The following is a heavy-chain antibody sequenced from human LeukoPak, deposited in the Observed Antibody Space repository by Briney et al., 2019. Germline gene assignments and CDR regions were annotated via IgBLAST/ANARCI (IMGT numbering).Heavy chain of an antibody. V-gene: IGHV4-38-2*02. CDR3: ARARSYYYFDY. J-gene: IGHJ4*02. Sequence: SETLSLTCTVSGYSISSGYYWGWIRQPPGKGLEWIGSIYHSGSTYYNPSLKSRVTISVDTSKNQFSLKLSSVTAADTAVYYCARARSYYYFDYWGQGTLVTVSS. CDR2: IYHSGST. D-gene: IGHD1-26*01. CDR1: GYSISSGYY.